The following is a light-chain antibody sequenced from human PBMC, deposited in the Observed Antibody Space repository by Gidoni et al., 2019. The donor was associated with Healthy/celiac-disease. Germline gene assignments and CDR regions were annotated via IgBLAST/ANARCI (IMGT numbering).Light chain of an antibody. CDR3: QPRSNWPLT. CDR1: QSVSSY. Sequence: EIVLTQSPATLSWSPGERATLSGRASQSVSSYLAWYQQNPGQAPRLLIYDASNMATGIPARFSGSESGTDFTLTISSLEPEDFAVYYCQPRSNWPLTFXGXTKVEIK. V-gene: IGKV3-11*01. J-gene: IGKJ4*01. CDR2: DAS.